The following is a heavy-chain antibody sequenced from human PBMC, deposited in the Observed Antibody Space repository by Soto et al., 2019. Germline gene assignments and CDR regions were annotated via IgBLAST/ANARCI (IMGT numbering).Heavy chain of an antibody. CDR3: TSDRLSFMRGRIRGPYGGLDV. D-gene: IGHD3-10*01. CDR1: RFAFSSYS. CDR2: INSVASYV. V-gene: IGHV3-21*01. J-gene: IGHJ6*02. Sequence: QLVESGGGLVKPGGSLRVSCAASRFAFSSYSMHWVRQAPMKGLEWVASINSVASYVYYADSVEGRFTISRDNAKNSVYLQINSLRAEDTGVYYCTSDRLSFMRGRIRGPYGGLDVLGQGTTVLVS.